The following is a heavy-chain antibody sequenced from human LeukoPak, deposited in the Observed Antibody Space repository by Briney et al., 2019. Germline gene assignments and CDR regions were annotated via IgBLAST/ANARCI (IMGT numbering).Heavy chain of an antibody. Sequence: KTSETLSLTCTVSGGSISSFNYYWGWIRQPPGKGLEWIGYIYYSGSTNYNPSLKSRVTISVDTSKNQFSLKLSSVTAADTAVYYCARDGSLGIAAARPYAFDIWGQGTMVTVSS. CDR3: ARDGSLGIAAARPYAFDI. J-gene: IGHJ3*02. CDR1: GGSISSFNYY. D-gene: IGHD6-13*01. CDR2: IYYSGST. V-gene: IGHV4-61*01.